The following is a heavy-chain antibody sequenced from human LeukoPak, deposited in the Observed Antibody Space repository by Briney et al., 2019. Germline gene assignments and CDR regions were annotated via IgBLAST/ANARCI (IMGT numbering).Heavy chain of an antibody. D-gene: IGHD5-24*01. CDR1: GFTFSSYG. J-gene: IGHJ4*02. Sequence: GRSLRLSCAASGFTFSSYGMHWVRQAPGKGLEWVANVNQDGSGKYYVDSVKGRFTISKDNAKNSLYLQMNSLRAEDTAVYYCTSANYGPAYWGQGTLVTVSS. CDR3: TSANYGPAY. CDR2: VNQDGSGK. V-gene: IGHV3-7*01.